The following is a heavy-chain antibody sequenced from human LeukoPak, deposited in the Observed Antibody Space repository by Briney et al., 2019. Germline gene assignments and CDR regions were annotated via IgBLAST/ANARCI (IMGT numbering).Heavy chain of an antibody. J-gene: IGHJ4*02. CDR1: GFPFSSYG. D-gene: IGHD5-12*01. CDR2: IWPDGTNK. CDR3: ARHNHGYDWDY. Sequence: GGSLRLSCAASGFPFSSYGMHWVRQAPGKGLVWVAVIWPDGTNKYYADSVKGRFTVSRDNSKNTLYLQMNSLRAEDTAVYYCARHNHGYDWDYWGQGTLVTVSS. V-gene: IGHV3-33*01.